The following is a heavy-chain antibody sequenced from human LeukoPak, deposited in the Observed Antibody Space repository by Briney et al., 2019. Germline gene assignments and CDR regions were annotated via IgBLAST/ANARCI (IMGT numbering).Heavy chain of an antibody. V-gene: IGHV3-48*04. CDR1: GFTFSSYS. CDR3: ARVIHIAGAPLDY. CDR2: ISSSSSTI. J-gene: IGHJ4*02. Sequence: GGSLRLSCAASGFTFSSYSMNWVRQAPGKGLEWVSYISSSSSTIYYADSVKGRFTISRDNAKNSLYLQMNSLRAEDTAVYYSARVIHIAGAPLDYWGQGTLVTVSS. D-gene: IGHD6-19*01.